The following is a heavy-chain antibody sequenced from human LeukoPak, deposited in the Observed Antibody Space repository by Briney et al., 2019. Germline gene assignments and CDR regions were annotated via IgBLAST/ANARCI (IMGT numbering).Heavy chain of an antibody. CDR1: GFTFSSYE. CDR2: ISGSGGST. J-gene: IGHJ4*02. CDR3: AKKVQQLAPFDY. Sequence: GGSLRLSCAASGFTFSSYEMNWVRQAPGKGLEWVSAISGSGGSTYYADSVRGRFTISRDNSKNTLYLQMNSLRAEDTAVYYCAKKVQQLAPFDYWGQGTLVTVSS. V-gene: IGHV3-23*01. D-gene: IGHD6-13*01.